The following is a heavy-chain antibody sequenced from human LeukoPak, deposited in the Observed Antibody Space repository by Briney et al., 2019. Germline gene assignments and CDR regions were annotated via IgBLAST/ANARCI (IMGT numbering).Heavy chain of an antibody. CDR2: IYYSGST. V-gene: IGHV4-59*01. CDR3: ARAGTAKYYYYGMDV. D-gene: IGHD2-21*02. J-gene: IGHJ6*02. Sequence: KPSETLSLTCTVSGGSISSYYWSWIRQPPGKGLERIGNIYYSGSTNYNPSLKSRVTISVDTSRNQFSLKLSSVTAADTAVYYCARAGTAKYYYYGMDVWGQGTTVTVSS. CDR1: GGSISSYY.